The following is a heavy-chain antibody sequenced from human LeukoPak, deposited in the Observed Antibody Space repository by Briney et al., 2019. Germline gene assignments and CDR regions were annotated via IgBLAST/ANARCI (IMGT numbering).Heavy chain of an antibody. Sequence: GSLRLSCSASGFNFSNYGMDWGRQGPGQGLEGGAFIRYDGSNKYYADSVKGRFTISRDNSKNTLYLQMNSLRAEDTAVYYCAKKDFWSGYYGSSWGQGTLVTVSS. CDR3: AKKDFWSGYYGSS. V-gene: IGHV3-30*02. D-gene: IGHD3-3*01. CDR1: GFNFSNYG. J-gene: IGHJ5*02. CDR2: IRYDGSNK.